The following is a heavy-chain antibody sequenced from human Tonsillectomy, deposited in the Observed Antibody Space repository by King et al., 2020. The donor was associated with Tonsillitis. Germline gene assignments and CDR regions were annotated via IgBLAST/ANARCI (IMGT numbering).Heavy chain of an antibody. CDR1: GGTFSNYA. D-gene: IGHD6-13*01. V-gene: IGHV1-69*04. CDR2: IIPILEKA. J-gene: IGHJ2*01. Sequence: VQLVKSGAEVKKPGSSVKVSCKASGGTFSNYAISWVRQAPGQGLEWMGRIIPILEKANYAQKFQGRVTITADKSTSTAYMELSSLRSEDTAVYYCARLSGYSSRWDWYFDLWGRGTLVTVSS. CDR3: ARLSGYSSRWDWYFDL.